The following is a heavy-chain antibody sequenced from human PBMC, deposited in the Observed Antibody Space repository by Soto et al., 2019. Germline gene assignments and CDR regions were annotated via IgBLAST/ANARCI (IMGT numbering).Heavy chain of an antibody. CDR3: ARVDKGEMATGYYYYYGMDV. CDR1: GGSISSSNW. Sequence: TLSLTCAVSGGSISSSNWWSWVRQPPGKGLEWIGEIYHSGSTNYNPSLKSRVTISVDKSKNQFSLKLSSVTAADTAVYYCARVDKGEMATGYYYYYGMDVWGQGTTVTVSS. V-gene: IGHV4-4*02. D-gene: IGHD3-16*01. CDR2: IYHSGST. J-gene: IGHJ6*02.